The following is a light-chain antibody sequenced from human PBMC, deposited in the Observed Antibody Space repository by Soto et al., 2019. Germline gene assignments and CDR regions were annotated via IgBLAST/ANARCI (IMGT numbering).Light chain of an antibody. CDR2: LNGDGTL. CDR1: SEHYTYA. CDR3: QTWGTGIVL. J-gene: IGLJ2*01. Sequence: QPVLTQSPPASGSLGASVKLTCTLSSEHYTYAIAWHQQHPEKGPRYLMKLNGDGTLTKGDGIPYRFSGSSSGAERFLTIASLQSEDEADYYCQTWGTGIVLFGGGTKVTVL. V-gene: IGLV4-69*01.